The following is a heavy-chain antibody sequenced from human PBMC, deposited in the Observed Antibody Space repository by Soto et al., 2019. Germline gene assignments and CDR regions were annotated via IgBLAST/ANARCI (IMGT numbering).Heavy chain of an antibody. CDR2: ISSSSSTI. CDR1: GFTFSSYS. CDR3: ASEDDYGDLNYSYYGMDV. D-gene: IGHD4-17*01. V-gene: IGHV3-48*02. J-gene: IGHJ6*02. Sequence: EVQLVESGGGLVQPGGSLRLSCAASGFTFSSYSMNWVRQAPGKGLEWVSYISSSSSTIYYADSVKGRFTISKDNAKNSLYLKMNSLRDEDTAVYYCASEDDYGDLNYSYYGMDVWGQGTKVTVSS.